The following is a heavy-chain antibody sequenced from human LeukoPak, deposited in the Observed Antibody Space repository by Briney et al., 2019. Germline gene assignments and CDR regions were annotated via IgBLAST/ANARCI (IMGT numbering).Heavy chain of an antibody. Sequence: GGSLRLSCAASGFTFSSYSMNWVRQAPGKGLEWVSYISSSSSTIYYADSVKGRFTISRDNAKNSLYLQMNSLRAEDTAVYYCAKVPSSIAAAGPRDYWGQGTLVTVSS. V-gene: IGHV3-48*04. J-gene: IGHJ4*02. CDR3: AKVPSSIAAAGPRDY. CDR2: ISSSSSTI. D-gene: IGHD6-13*01. CDR1: GFTFSSYS.